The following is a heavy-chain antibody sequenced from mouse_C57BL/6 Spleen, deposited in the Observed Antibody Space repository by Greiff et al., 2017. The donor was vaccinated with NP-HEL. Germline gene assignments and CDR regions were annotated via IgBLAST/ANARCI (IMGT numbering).Heavy chain of an antibody. CDR2: IDPEDGDT. V-gene: IGHV14-1*01. D-gene: IGHD1-1*01. Sequence: EVQLVESGAELVRPGASVKLSCTASGFNIKDYYMHWVKQRPEQGLEWIGRIDPEDGDTEYAPKFQGKATMTADTSSNTAYLQLSSLTSEDTAVYYCTTEYYGSSFYYAMDYWGQGTSVTVSS. CDR3: TTEYYGSSFYYAMDY. CDR1: GFNIKDYY. J-gene: IGHJ4*01.